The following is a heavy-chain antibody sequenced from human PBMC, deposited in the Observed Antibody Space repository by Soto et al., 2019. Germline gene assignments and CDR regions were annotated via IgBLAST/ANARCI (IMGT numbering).Heavy chain of an antibody. CDR3: ARRAGETYYYYHCGMAV. CDR1: GFTFSSYG. V-gene: IGHV3-33*01. Sequence: PGGSLRLSCAASGFTFSSYGMHWVRQAPGKGQEWVAVIWYDGSNKYYADSVKGRFTISRDNSKNTLYLQMNSLRAEDTAVYYCARRAGETYYYYHCGMAVWGQGTTVTVSS. J-gene: IGHJ6*02. CDR2: IWYDGSNK.